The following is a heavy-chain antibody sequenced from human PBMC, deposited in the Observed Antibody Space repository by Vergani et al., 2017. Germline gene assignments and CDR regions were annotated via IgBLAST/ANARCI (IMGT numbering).Heavy chain of an antibody. CDR1: GYTFTSYA. D-gene: IGHD4-23*01. CDR2: INAGNGNT. Sequence: QVQLVQSGAEVQKPGASVKVSCKASGYTFTSYAMHWVRQAPGQRLWWMGWINAGNGNTKYSQKFQGRVTITRDTSASTAYMELSSLRSEDTAVYYCARDYGGNLPGYWGQGTLVTVSS. V-gene: IGHV1-3*01. J-gene: IGHJ4*02. CDR3: ARDYGGNLPGY.